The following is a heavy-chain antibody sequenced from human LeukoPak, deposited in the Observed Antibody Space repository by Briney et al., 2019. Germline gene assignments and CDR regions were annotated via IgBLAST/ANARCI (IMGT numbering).Heavy chain of an antibody. CDR3: ARVKEELGDDAFDI. CDR1: GFTFSSYS. V-gene: IGHV3-21*01. Sequence: GGSLRLSCAASGFTFSSYSMNWVRQAPGKGLEWVSSISSSSSYMYYADSVKGRFTISRDNAKNSLYLQMNSLRAEDTAVYYCARVKEELGDDAFDIWGQGTMVTVSS. CDR2: ISSSSSYM. D-gene: IGHD3-16*01. J-gene: IGHJ3*02.